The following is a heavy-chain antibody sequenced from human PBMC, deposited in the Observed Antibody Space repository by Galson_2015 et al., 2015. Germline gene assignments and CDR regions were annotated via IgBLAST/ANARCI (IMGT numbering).Heavy chain of an antibody. V-gene: IGHV4-39*01. CDR3: ARRNLRVRGYFEL. J-gene: IGHJ2*01. CDR1: GGSISSSSYY. CDR2: IYYSGST. Sequence: ETRSLTCTVSGGSISSSSYYWGWIRRPPGKGLEWIGSIYYSGSTNYNPSLKSRLTISADTSKNQFSLKLSTVTAADTAVYYCARRNLRVRGYFELWGRGTLVTVSS.